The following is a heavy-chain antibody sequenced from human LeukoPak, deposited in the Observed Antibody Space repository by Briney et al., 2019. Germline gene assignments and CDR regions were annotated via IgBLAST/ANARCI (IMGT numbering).Heavy chain of an antibody. J-gene: IGHJ4*02. V-gene: IGHV1-3*01. CDR1: GYTFSSYA. Sequence: ASVNVSCKASGYTFSSYAMHWVRQAPGQRLEWMGWINAGNGNTKYSQKFQGRVTISRDTSASTAYMELSSLRSEDTAVYYCARDLGWWELPGGEDYFDYWGQGTLVTVSS. CDR3: ARDLGWWELPGGEDYFDY. CDR2: INAGNGNT. D-gene: IGHD1-26*01.